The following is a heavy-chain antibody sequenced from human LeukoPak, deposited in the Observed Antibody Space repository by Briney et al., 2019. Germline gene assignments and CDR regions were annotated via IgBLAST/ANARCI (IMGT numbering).Heavy chain of an antibody. J-gene: IGHJ5*02. CDR2: ISYDGSNK. D-gene: IGHD3-3*01. CDR1: GFTFSSYA. V-gene: IGHV3-30*04. CDR3: ATLGPYYDFWSAYLPLAASNNNWFDP. Sequence: GGSLRLSCAASGFTFSSYAMHWVRQAPGKGLEWVAVISYDGSNKYYADSVKGRFTISRDNSKNTLFLQMNSLRAEDTAVYYCATLGPYYDFWSAYLPLAASNNNWFDPWGQGTLVTVSS.